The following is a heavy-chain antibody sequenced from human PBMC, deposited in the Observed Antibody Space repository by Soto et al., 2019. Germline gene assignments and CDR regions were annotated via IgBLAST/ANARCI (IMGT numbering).Heavy chain of an antibody. Sequence: QLQLQESGPGLVKPSETLSLTCTVCGGSISSVSYYWGWIRQPPGKGLEWIGSIYYSGSAYYSPSLKSRVTMSVDTSKNQLSLKLSSVTAADTAVYYCARLHCNSPNCVPLDPWGQGTLVTVSS. CDR3: ARLHCNSPNCVPLDP. CDR2: IYYSGSA. J-gene: IGHJ5*02. CDR1: GGSISSVSYY. D-gene: IGHD2-2*01. V-gene: IGHV4-39*01.